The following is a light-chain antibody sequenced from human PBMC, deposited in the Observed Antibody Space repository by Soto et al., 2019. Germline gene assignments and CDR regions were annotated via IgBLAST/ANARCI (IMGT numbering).Light chain of an antibody. Sequence: AIRMTQSPSSLSASIGDRVTITCRASHVVSNYLAWYQQKPGKAPKALIYAASFLQSGVPSRFSGSGSGTDFSLTISFLQSEDCATYYCQHYYSSPYTFGQGTTLQMK. J-gene: IGKJ2*01. V-gene: IGKV1-8*01. CDR3: QHYYSSPYT. CDR1: HVVSNY. CDR2: AAS.